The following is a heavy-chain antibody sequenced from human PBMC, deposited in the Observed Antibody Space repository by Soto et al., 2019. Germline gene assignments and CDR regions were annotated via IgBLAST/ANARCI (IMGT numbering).Heavy chain of an antibody. CDR3: ARGLRYSYVEYYFDY. V-gene: IGHV4-34*01. Sequence: SETLSLTCTVYGGSFSGYYWSWIRQPPGKGLEWIGEINHSGSTNYNPSLKSRVTISVDTSKNQFSLKLSSVTAADTAVYYCARGLRYSYVEYYFDYWGQGTLVTVSS. CDR1: GGSFSGYY. D-gene: IGHD3-16*01. CDR2: INHSGST. J-gene: IGHJ4*02.